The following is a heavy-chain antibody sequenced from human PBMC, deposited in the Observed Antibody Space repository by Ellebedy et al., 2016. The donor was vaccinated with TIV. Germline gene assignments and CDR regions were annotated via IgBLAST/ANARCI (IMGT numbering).Heavy chain of an antibody. Sequence: GESLKISCQGSGYRFTNFWIGWVRQMPGKGLEWMGIIYPGDSDTRYSPSFQGQVTISVDKSINTAYVQLDSLKASDTAIYYCTRHRCDGDIDAFDFWGQGTLVAVSS. CDR2: IYPGDSDT. D-gene: IGHD4-17*01. CDR1: GYRFTNFW. V-gene: IGHV5-51*01. J-gene: IGHJ3*01. CDR3: TRHRCDGDIDAFDF.